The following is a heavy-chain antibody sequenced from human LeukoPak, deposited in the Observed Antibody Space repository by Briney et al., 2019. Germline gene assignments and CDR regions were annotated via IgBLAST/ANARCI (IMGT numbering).Heavy chain of an antibody. CDR2: IYPGDSDT. Sequence: GESLKISCKGSGYSFTSYWIGWVRQMPGKGLEWMGIIYPGDSDTRYSPSFQGQVTISADKSISTAYLQWSSLKASDTAMYYCARGYCSGGSCYWFDPWDQGTLVTVSS. CDR3: ARGYCSGGSCYWFDP. J-gene: IGHJ5*02. D-gene: IGHD2-15*01. V-gene: IGHV5-51*01. CDR1: GYSFTSYW.